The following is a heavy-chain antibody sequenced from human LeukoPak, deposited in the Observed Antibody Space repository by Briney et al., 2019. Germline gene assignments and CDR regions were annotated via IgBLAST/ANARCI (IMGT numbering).Heavy chain of an antibody. V-gene: IGHV4-61*02. CDR1: GGSISSGSYY. Sequence: SQTLSLTCTVSGGSISSGSYYWSWIRQPAGKGLEWIGRIYTSGSTNYNPSLKSRVTISVDTSKNQFSLKLSSVTAADTAVYFCARQVDVGCSSTSCYGHGAFDIWGQGPVVTVSS. J-gene: IGHJ3*02. CDR3: ARQVDVGCSSTSCYGHGAFDI. D-gene: IGHD2-2*01. CDR2: IYTSGST.